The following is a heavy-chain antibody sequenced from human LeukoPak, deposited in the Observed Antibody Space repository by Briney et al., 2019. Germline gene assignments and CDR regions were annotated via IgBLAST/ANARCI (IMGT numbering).Heavy chain of an antibody. J-gene: IGHJ6*02. Sequence: ASVKVSCKASGYTFFSHGISWVRQATGQGLEWMGWMNPNSGNTGYAQKFQGRVTMTRNTSISTAYMELSSLRSEDTAVYYCARGHLSTVDTLGGYYYYGMDVWGQGTTVTVSS. CDR1: GYTFFSHG. CDR2: MNPNSGNT. D-gene: IGHD4-23*01. CDR3: ARGHLSTVDTLGGYYYYGMDV. V-gene: IGHV1-8*01.